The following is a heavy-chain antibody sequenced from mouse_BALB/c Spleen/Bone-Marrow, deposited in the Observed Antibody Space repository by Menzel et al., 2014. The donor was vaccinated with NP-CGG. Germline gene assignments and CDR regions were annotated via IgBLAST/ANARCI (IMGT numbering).Heavy chain of an antibody. J-gene: IGHJ2*01. D-gene: IGHD2-1*01. CDR3: ARGGNYRFDY. V-gene: IGHV1-82*01. CDR2: IYPGDGDT. CDR1: GYAFSSSW. Sequence: VKLQESGPELVKPGASVKISCKASGYAFSSSWMNWVKQRPGQGLEWIGRIYPGDGDTNYNGKFKGKATLTADKSSSTAYMQLSSLTSVDSAVYFCARGGNYRFDYWGQGTALTVSS.